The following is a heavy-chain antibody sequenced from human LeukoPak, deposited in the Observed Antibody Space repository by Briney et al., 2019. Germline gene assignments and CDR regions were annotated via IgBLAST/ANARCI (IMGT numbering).Heavy chain of an antibody. CDR1: GFSLSSTGVG. CDR2: IYWDDNK. CDR3: AHYGDYRFLFYFDH. V-gene: IGHV2-5*02. D-gene: IGHD4-17*01. Sequence: SGPTLMKPTPTLTLTCTFSGFSLSSTGVGVGWIRQPPGKALEWLALIYWDDNKLYSPSLKRRLNITKDTSKNQVVLTMTNMDPVDTATYYCAHYGDYRFLFYFDHWGQGTLVTVSS. J-gene: IGHJ4*02.